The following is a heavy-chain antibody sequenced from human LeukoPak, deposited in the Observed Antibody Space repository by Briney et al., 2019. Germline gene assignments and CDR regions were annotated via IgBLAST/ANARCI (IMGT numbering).Heavy chain of an antibody. D-gene: IGHD4-17*01. CDR3: ARDESGNTVTSNFDY. Sequence: ASVKVSCKASGYTFTSYYMHWVRQAPGQGLEWMGIINPSGGSTSYAQKFQGRVTMTRDTSTSTVYMELSSLRSEDTAVYYCARDESGNTVTSNFDYWGQGTLVTVSS. J-gene: IGHJ4*02. V-gene: IGHV1-46*01. CDR2: INPSGGST. CDR1: GYTFTSYY.